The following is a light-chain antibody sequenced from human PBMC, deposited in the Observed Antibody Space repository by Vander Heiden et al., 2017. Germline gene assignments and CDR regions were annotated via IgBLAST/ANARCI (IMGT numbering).Light chain of an antibody. CDR3: ASWDDSLSGYV. CDR2: RNN. V-gene: IGLV1-47*01. CDR1: SSNIGGNY. J-gene: IGLJ1*01. Sequence: QSVLTQPPSASGTPGQRDTISCSGSSSNIGGNYVSWYQQLPGTAPKLLIYRNNQQPSGVPDRFSGSKSGASASLAISGLRSEDEADYYCASWDDSLSGYVFGTGTKVTVL.